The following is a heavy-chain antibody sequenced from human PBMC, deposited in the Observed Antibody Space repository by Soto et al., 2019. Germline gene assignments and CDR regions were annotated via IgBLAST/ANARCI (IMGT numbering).Heavy chain of an antibody. D-gene: IGHD2-2*01. V-gene: IGHV3-7*01. CDR1: GFSFSDYW. CDR3: ARSRAGRTAASYYDYLDV. CDR2: IKQDGSEK. J-gene: IGHJ6*03. Sequence: EVQLVESGGGLVQPGGSLRVSCAAAGFSFSDYWMTWVRQVPGKGLEWVANIKQDGSEKYYADSVKGRFTISGDNAKSSLYVKLNSLRAEDTAVYYCARSRAGRTAASYYDYLDVWGKGTTVTVSS.